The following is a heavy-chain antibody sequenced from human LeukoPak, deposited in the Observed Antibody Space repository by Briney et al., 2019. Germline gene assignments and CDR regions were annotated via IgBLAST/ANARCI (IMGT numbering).Heavy chain of an antibody. J-gene: IGHJ4*02. D-gene: IGHD1-26*01. Sequence: GSLRLSCAASGFSLSGYWMSWVRQAPGKGLEWVANIKPDGSENHYVDSVKGRFTISRDNAKNSLFLQMDNLRAEDTAVYYCARGGSCPDYWGQGTLVTVSS. CDR3: ARGGSCPDY. CDR2: IKPDGSEN. V-gene: IGHV3-7*01. CDR1: GFSLSGYW.